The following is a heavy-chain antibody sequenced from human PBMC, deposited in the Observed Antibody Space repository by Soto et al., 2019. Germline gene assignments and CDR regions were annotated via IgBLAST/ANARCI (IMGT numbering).Heavy chain of an antibody. V-gene: IGHV4-59*12. J-gene: IGHJ5*02. CDR3: ARVPDR. CDR1: GGSISSSY. Sequence: SETLSLTCTVSGGSISSSYWSWIRQPPGKGLEWIGSIFYSGSTYYNPSLKSRVTISVDTSKNQFSLKLSSVTAADTAVYYCARVPDRWGQGTLVTVSS. D-gene: IGHD2-2*01. CDR2: IFYSGST.